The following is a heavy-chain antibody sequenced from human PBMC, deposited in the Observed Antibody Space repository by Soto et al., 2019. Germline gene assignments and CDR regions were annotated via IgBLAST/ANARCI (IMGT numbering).Heavy chain of an antibody. CDR3: ARGRYGDY. D-gene: IGHD1-1*01. J-gene: IGHJ4*02. Sequence: QVHLVQSGAEVRKPGASVKVSCKGSGYTFTSYGIAWVRQAPGQGLEWMGWISAHNDTTNYAQKGQGRVTVTRDTSTSTAYMELRNLRSDDTAVYYCARGRYGDYWGQGALVTVSS. CDR2: ISAHNDTT. CDR1: GYTFTSYG. V-gene: IGHV1-18*01.